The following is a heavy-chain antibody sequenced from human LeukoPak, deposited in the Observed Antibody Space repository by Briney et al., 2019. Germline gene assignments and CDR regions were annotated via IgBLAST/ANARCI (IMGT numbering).Heavy chain of an antibody. CDR3: AKAPVRGVISHLDY. Sequence: GGSLRLSCAASGFTLSSYGMHWVRQAPGKELEWVAFIRYDGSNKYYADSVKGRFTISRDNSENTLWLQMTSLRAEDTAVYYCAKAPVRGVISHLDYWGQGTLVTVSS. D-gene: IGHD3-10*01. V-gene: IGHV3-30*02. J-gene: IGHJ4*02. CDR1: GFTLSSYG. CDR2: IRYDGSNK.